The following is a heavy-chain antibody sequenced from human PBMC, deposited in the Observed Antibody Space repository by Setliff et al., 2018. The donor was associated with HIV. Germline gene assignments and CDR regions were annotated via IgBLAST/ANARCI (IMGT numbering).Heavy chain of an antibody. CDR3: AKDLPGSGWDFDY. V-gene: IGHV3-49*04. J-gene: IGHJ4*03. CDR2: IRSKSSGGTT. D-gene: IGHD6-19*01. Sequence: PGGSLRLSCITSGFTFGDYVLTWVRQAPGKGLEWVGFIRSKSSGGTTEYAASVKGRFTISRDDSRCIAHLQMNSLKTEDTAVYYCAKDLPGSGWDFDYWGQGTTVTVSS. CDR1: GFTFGDYV.